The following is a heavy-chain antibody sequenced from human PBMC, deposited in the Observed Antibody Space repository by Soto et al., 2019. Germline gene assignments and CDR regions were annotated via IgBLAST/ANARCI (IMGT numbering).Heavy chain of an antibody. CDR2: INAGNGNT. CDR1: GYTVTSYA. CDR3: ATGRVSRGYGMDV. V-gene: IGHV1-3*01. D-gene: IGHD1-26*01. Sequence: XVNVSCNSSGYTVTSYAMHWVRQAPGQRLEWMGWINAGNGNTKYSQKFQGRVTITRDTSASTAYMELSSLRSEDTAVYYCATGRVSRGYGMDVWGQGTTVTVSS. J-gene: IGHJ6*02.